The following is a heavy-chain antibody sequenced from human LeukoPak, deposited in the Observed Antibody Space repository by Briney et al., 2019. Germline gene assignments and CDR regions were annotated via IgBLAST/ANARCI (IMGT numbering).Heavy chain of an antibody. D-gene: IGHD3-22*01. Sequence: GGSLRLSCAASGSGFTFSSSGMHWVRQAPGKGLEWVALIWSDGSNKYYAGSVKGRLTISRDNSNNTLYLQMNSLRAEDTALYYCASTGRGYYDSIDYWGQGTLVTVSS. CDR3: ASTGRGYYDSIDY. J-gene: IGHJ4*02. V-gene: IGHV3-33*08. CDR2: IWSDGSNK. CDR1: GSGFTFSSSG.